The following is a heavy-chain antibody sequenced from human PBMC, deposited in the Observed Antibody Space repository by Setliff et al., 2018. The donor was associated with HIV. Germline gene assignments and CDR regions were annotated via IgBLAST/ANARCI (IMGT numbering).Heavy chain of an antibody. Sequence: ASVKVSCKASGYTFTNYAIHWVRQAPGQGLEWMGWINAGNGNTESSKKFQGRVTITRETSATTAYMELSSLTPEDAAIYFCARALSYGSGTYSAAGFWGQGTLVTVSS. CDR1: GYTFTNYA. CDR3: ARALSYGSGTYSAAGF. D-gene: IGHD3-10*01. CDR2: INAGNGNT. J-gene: IGHJ4*02. V-gene: IGHV1-3*01.